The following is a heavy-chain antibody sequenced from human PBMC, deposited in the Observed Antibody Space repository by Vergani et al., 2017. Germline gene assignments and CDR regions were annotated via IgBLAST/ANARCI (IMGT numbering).Heavy chain of an antibody. J-gene: IGHJ4*02. D-gene: IGHD3-22*01. Sequence: EVQLVESGGGLVQPGGSLRLSCAASGFTFSSYWMSWVRQAPRKGLEWVANIKQDGSEKYYVDSVKGRFTISRDNAKNSLYLQMNSLRAEDTAVYYCARDRAASMIVVVTAEFDYWGQGTLVTVSS. CDR3: ARDRAASMIVVVTAEFDY. CDR1: GFTFSSYW. CDR2: IKQDGSEK. V-gene: IGHV3-7*01.